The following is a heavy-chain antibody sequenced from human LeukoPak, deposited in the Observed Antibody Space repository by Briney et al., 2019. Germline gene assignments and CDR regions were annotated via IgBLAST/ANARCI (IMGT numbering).Heavy chain of an antibody. D-gene: IGHD1-20*01. V-gene: IGHV3-7*01. CDR2: INKDGSEE. Sequence: GGSLRLSCVASDFMFSDYWMSWVRQAPGKGPECVANINKDGSEEHYVDSVKGRFTVSRDNAKNSLFLQMNSLRVEDTAVYYCATYDNWVAGDVWGQGTTVSVSS. CDR3: ATYDNWVAGDV. CDR1: DFMFSDYW. J-gene: IGHJ6*02.